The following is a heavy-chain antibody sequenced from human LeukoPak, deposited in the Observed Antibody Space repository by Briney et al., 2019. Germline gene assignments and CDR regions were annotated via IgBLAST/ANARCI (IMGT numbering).Heavy chain of an antibody. CDR1: GFTFTTYS. J-gene: IGHJ4*02. CDR3: ARGSAQISIMITFGGVYPFDY. Sequence: PGGSLRLSCAASGFTFTTYSMTWVRQAPGKGLEWVSIISSGSSAIFSADALKGRFTISRDDAKNLLYLDMNSLGAEDTAVYYCARGSAQISIMITFGGVYPFDYWGQGTLVTVSS. CDR2: ISSGSSAI. V-gene: IGHV3-21*04. D-gene: IGHD3-16*01.